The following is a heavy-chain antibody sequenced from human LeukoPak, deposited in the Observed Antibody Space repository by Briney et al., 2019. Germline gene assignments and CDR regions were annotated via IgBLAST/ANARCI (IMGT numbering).Heavy chain of an antibody. CDR1: GGSISSYY. J-gene: IGHJ4*02. Sequence: SETLSLTCTVSGGSISSYYWSWIRQPPGKGLEWIGYIYYSGSTNYNPSLKSRVSISVDTSKNQFSLNLYSVTAADTAVYYCARGRVPGGDWGQGTLVAVSS. V-gene: IGHV4-59*01. CDR2: IYYSGST. D-gene: IGHD3-16*01. CDR3: ARGRVPGGD.